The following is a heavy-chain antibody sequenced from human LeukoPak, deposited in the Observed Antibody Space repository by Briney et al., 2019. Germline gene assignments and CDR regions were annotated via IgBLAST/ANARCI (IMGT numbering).Heavy chain of an antibody. V-gene: IGHV4-38-2*02. Sequence: SETLSLTCTVSGYSISSGYYWGWIRQPPGKGLEWIGSITYYNPSLKSRVTISVDTSKNQFSLKLSSVTAADTAVCYCARSGGVAGIEILDYWGQGTLVTVSS. CDR1: GYSISSGYY. CDR3: ARSGGVAGIEILDY. J-gene: IGHJ4*02. D-gene: IGHD6-19*01. CDR2: IT.